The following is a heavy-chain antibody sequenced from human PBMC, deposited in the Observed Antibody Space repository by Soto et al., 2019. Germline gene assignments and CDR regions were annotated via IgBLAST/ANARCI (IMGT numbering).Heavy chain of an antibody. Sequence: GESLKISCKGSGYSFTSYWIGWVRQMPGKGLEWMGIIYPGDSDTRYSPSFQGQVTISADKSISTAYLQWSSLKASDTAMYYCARHSPSRYYYYYGMDGCGQGTTVTVSS. J-gene: IGHJ6*02. CDR3: ARHSPSRYYYYYGMDG. CDR2: IYPGDSDT. V-gene: IGHV5-51*01. CDR1: GYSFTSYW.